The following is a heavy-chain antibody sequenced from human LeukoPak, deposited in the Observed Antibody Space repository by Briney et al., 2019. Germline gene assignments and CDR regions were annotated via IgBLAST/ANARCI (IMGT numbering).Heavy chain of an antibody. Sequence: GGSLRLSCTASGFTLGSHDMHWVRQTTGEGLEWVAAISSGFHTFYAASVKGRFSVSRDDAKNSLYLQMNSLRAEDTALNYCVREARGYHYTYFDYWGQGTLVTVSS. J-gene: IGHJ4*02. CDR2: ISSGFHT. CDR3: VREARGYHYTYFDY. D-gene: IGHD5-18*01. V-gene: IGHV3-13*01. CDR1: GFTLGSHD.